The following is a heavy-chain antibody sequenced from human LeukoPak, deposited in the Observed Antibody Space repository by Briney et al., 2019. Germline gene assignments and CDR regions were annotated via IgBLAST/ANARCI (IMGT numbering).Heavy chain of an antibody. Sequence: GGSLRLSCAASGFTFSTYWMRWVRQAPGKGLVWVSRINRDGSSTGYADSVKGRFTISRDNAKNTVYLQMNSLRAEDTALYYCARDLGMTDGDYVSYFDYWGQGTLVTVSS. CDR3: ARDLGMTDGDYVSYFDY. J-gene: IGHJ4*02. D-gene: IGHD4-17*01. V-gene: IGHV3-74*01. CDR1: GFTFSTYW. CDR2: INRDGSST.